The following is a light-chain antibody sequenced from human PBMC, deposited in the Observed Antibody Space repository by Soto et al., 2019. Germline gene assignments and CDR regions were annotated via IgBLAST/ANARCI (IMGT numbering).Light chain of an antibody. CDR2: DTS. CDR3: QQYGTSEII. V-gene: IGKV3-20*01. Sequence: EFVLTQSPGTLSLSPGERATLSCRASQSLANSFIAWYQQKPGQAPRLLIYDTSSRASGIPDRFSGCGSGPDFTLTISRLETEDVAVFYCQQYGTSEIIFGQGTRLEIK. J-gene: IGKJ5*01. CDR1: QSLANSF.